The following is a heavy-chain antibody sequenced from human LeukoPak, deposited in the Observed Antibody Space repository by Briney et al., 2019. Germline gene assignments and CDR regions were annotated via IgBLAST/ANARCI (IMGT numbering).Heavy chain of an antibody. V-gene: IGHV3-48*03. CDR2: ISSSGSTI. D-gene: IGHD5-12*01. J-gene: IGHJ6*03. CDR1: GFTFSSYE. Sequence: GGSLRLFCAASGFTFSSYEMNWVRQAPGKGLEWVSYISSSGSTIFYADSVKGRFTISRDNAKNSLYLQMNSLRAQDTAVYYCARDKGGRLRYYYYMDVWGKGTTVTVSS. CDR3: ARDKGGRLRYYYYMDV.